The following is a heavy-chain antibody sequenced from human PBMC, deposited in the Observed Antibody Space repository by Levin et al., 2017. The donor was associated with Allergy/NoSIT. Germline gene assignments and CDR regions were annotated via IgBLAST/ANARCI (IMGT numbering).Heavy chain of an antibody. Sequence: SETLSLTCTVSGGSISSSRYYWGWIRQPPGKGLEWLATIHYNGNTYYNPSLKSRVTISVDPSKHQFSLNLSSVTAAATAVYYCARHTSDVLLWVGELDYWGQGTLVTVSS. D-gene: IGHD3-10*01. CDR3: ARHTSDVLLWVGELDY. CDR1: GGSISSSRYY. CDR2: IHYNGNT. J-gene: IGHJ4*02. V-gene: IGHV4-39*01.